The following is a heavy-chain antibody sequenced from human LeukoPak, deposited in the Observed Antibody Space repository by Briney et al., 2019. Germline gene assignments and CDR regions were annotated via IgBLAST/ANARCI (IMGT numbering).Heavy chain of an antibody. D-gene: IGHD3-22*01. CDR3: ATYYYDSSGYYVSDY. J-gene: IGHJ4*02. V-gene: IGHV1-69*13. Sequence: ASVKLSCKVSGYTLTELSMHWVRQPPGQGLEWMGGIIHIFGTANYAQKFQGRVTITADESTSTAYMELSSLRSEDTAVYYCATYYYDSSGYYVSDYWGQGTLVTVSS. CDR1: GYTLTELS. CDR2: IIHIFGTA.